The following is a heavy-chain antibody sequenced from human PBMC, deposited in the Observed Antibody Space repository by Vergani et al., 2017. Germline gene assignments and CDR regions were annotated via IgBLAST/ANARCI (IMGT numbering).Heavy chain of an antibody. V-gene: IGHV1-2*02. Sequence: QVQLVQSGAEVKKPGASVEVSCKASGYTFTGYYMHWVRQAPGQGLEWMGWINPNSGGTNYAQKFQGRVTMTRDTSISTAYMELRRLRSDDTAVYYCARGSIVVXPAAILGRYNWFDPWGQGTLVTVSS. D-gene: IGHD2-2*02. CDR2: INPNSGGT. J-gene: IGHJ5*02. CDR3: ARGSIVVXPAAILGRYNWFDP. CDR1: GYTFTGYY.